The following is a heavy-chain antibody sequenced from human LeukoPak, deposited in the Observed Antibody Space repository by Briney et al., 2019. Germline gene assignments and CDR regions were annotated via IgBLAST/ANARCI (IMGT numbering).Heavy chain of an antibody. CDR3: ASSIAVAGAYFQH. CDR2: IYPGDSDT. CDR1: EYSFTNYW. Sequence: GESLKISCKGSEYSFTNYWIGWVRQMPGKGLEWMGIIYPGDSDTKYSPSFQGLVIISVDKSIRTAYLQWSSLKASDTAMYYCASSIAVAGAYFQHWGQGTLVTVSS. V-gene: IGHV5-51*01. D-gene: IGHD6-19*01. J-gene: IGHJ1*01.